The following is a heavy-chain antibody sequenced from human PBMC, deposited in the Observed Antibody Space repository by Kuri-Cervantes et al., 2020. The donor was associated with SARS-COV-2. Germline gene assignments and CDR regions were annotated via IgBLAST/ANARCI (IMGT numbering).Heavy chain of an antibody. D-gene: IGHD1-7*01. CDR3: AIGFELRHYFDL. CDR2: TTDDGTNK. V-gene: IGHV3-30-3*01. Sequence: LSLTCAASGFTFSSYAMHWVRQAPGKGLEWVAVTTDDGTNKYYADSVKGRFTISRDNSKNTLYLQMNSLRTDDSAVYNCAIGFELRHYFDLWGRGTLVTVSS. CDR1: GFTFSSYA. J-gene: IGHJ2*01.